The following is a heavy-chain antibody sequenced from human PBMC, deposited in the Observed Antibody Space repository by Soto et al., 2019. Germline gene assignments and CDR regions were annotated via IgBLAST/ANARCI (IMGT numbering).Heavy chain of an antibody. CDR1: GYTFTGYY. D-gene: IGHD5-18*01. CDR2: INPNSGGT. V-gene: IGHV1-2*04. J-gene: IGHJ4*02. Sequence: ASVKVSCKASGYTFTGYYMHWVRQAPGQGLEWMGWINPNSGGTNYAQKFQGWVTMTRDTSISTAYMELSRLRSDDTAVYYCARGPRIQLWSKTDYYFDYWGQGTLVTVS. CDR3: ARGPRIQLWSKTDYYFDY.